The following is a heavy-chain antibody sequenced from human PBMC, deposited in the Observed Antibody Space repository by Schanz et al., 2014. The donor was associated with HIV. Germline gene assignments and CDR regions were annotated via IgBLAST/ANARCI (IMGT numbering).Heavy chain of an antibody. CDR3: AKDAYRSGWFYFDS. CDR1: GITFSSYA. J-gene: IGHJ4*02. D-gene: IGHD6-19*01. CDR2: ISGSGGST. Sequence: EEQMLESGGGLVQPGGSLRLSCAASGITFSSYAMSWVRQAPGKGLEWVSAISGSGGSTYYADSVKGRFTISRDNSKNTLYLQMNSLRAEDTAVYYCAKDAYRSGWFYFDSWGQGTPVTVSS. V-gene: IGHV3-23*01.